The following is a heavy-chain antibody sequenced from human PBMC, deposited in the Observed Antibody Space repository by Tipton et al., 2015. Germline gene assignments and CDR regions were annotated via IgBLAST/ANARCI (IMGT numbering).Heavy chain of an antibody. Sequence: TLSLTCTVSGASISSTSYYWGWIRQPPGKGLEWIGSIYDSGSTYYNPSLKSRVTISVDTSENQFSLKLSSVTAADTAVYYCARGAQHSTWSWGQGTLVTVSS. CDR2: IYDSGST. D-gene: IGHD6-13*01. CDR1: GASISSTSYY. V-gene: IGHV4-39*01. CDR3: ARGAQHSTWS. J-gene: IGHJ5*02.